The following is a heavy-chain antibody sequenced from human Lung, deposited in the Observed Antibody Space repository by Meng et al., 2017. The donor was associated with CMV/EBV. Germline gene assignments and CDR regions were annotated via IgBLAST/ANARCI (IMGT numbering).Heavy chain of an antibody. CDR2: IYSNENT. V-gene: IGHV3-53*01. J-gene: IGHJ6*02. Sequence: GEXXKISCAASGFIVSDNYMNWVRQAPGKGLEWISIIYSNENTYYADSVKGRFTISRDNSKNTLYLQMNSLRAEDTAVYYCAREQGYFSSKHYYYHLDVWGQGXTVT. CDR1: GFIVSDNY. D-gene: IGHD6-6*01. CDR3: AREQGYFSSKHYYYHLDV.